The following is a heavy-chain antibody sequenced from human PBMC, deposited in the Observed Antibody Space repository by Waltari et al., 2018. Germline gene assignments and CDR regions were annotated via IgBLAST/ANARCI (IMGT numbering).Heavy chain of an antibody. Sequence: QVQLQESGPGLVTPSETLSLTCAVSGYSISSGYYWGWIRQPPGKGLEWIGSIYHSGSTYYNPSLKSRVTISVDTSKNQFSLKLSSVTAADTAVYYCARDRSNSWGQGTLVTVSS. CDR1: GYSISSGYY. V-gene: IGHV4-38-2*02. CDR2: IYHSGST. CDR3: ARDRSNS. J-gene: IGHJ5*02.